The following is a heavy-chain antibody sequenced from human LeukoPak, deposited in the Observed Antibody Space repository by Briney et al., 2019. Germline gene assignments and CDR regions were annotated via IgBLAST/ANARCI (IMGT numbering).Heavy chain of an antibody. CDR1: GYTFTDYY. CDR2: INPNSGGT. Sequence: ASVKVSCKTSGYTFTDYYLHWVRQAPGQGLEWMGWINPNSGGTNYAQKLQDRVTMTRDTSISTAYMELSSLRSDDTAVYYCAKNTAIDNYWGQGTLVTVSS. CDR3: AKNTAIDNY. J-gene: IGHJ4*02. V-gene: IGHV1-2*02. D-gene: IGHD5-18*01.